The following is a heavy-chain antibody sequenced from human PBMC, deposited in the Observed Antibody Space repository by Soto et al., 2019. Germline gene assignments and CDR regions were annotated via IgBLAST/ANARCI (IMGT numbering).Heavy chain of an antibody. Sequence: GGSLRLSCAASGFTFSSYAMSWVRQAPGKGLEWVSAISGSGGSTYYADSVKGRFTISRDNSKNTLYLQMNSLRAEDTAVYYCAKAHYYDSSGYYDEYFQHWGQGTLVTVSS. J-gene: IGHJ1*01. CDR3: AKAHYYDSSGYYDEYFQH. CDR1: GFTFSSYA. D-gene: IGHD3-22*01. V-gene: IGHV3-23*01. CDR2: ISGSGGST.